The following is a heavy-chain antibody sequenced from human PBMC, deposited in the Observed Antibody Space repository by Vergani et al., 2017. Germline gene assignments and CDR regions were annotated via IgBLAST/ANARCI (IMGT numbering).Heavy chain of an antibody. V-gene: IGHV3-30*03. J-gene: IGHJ1*01. CDR3: ATKSXGTPGCQIGYLRE. Sequence: QVHLVESGGGVVQPGRSLRLSCVVSGFTSSYYGMHWVRQAPGKGLEWVAVISYDGTQKYYADSVKGRFTISRDNSKSTLYLQMNSLRTEDTAVYYCATKSXGTPGCQIGYLREWGQGTLVTVSS. D-gene: IGHD1-1*01. CDR2: ISYDGTQK. CDR1: GFTSSYYG.